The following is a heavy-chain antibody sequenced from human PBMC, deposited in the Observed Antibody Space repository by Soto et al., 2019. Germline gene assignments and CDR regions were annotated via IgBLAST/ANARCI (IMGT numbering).Heavy chain of an antibody. CDR1: GFTFSSYA. CDR3: DEGSSTWYGRGY. Sequence: EVQLLESGGGLVQPGGSLRLSCAASGFTFSSYAMSWVRQAPGKGLEWVAAITDSGGSTYYAGSVKGRFTISRDNSKNTLFLQMNSLRAEDTAVYYCDEGSSTWYGRGYWGQGTLVTVSS. CDR2: ITDSGGST. J-gene: IGHJ4*02. V-gene: IGHV3-23*01. D-gene: IGHD6-13*01.